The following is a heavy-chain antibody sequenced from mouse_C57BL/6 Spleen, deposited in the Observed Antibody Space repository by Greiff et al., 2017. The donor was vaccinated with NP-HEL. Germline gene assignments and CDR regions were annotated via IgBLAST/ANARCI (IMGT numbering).Heavy chain of an antibody. CDR2: INPSNGGT. D-gene: IGHD1-1*01. V-gene: IGHV1-53*01. CDR1: GYTFTSYW. Sequence: VQLQQPGTELVKPGASVKLSCKASGYTFTSYWMHWVKQRPGQGLEWIGNINPSNGGTNYNEKFKSKATLTVDTSSSTAYMQLSSLTSEDSAVYYCAIHYYGSSYDYAMDYWGQGTSVTVSS. J-gene: IGHJ4*01. CDR3: AIHYYGSSYDYAMDY.